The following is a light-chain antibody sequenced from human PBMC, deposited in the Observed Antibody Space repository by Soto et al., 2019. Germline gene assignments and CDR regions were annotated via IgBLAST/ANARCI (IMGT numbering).Light chain of an antibody. Sequence: QSALTQPRSVSGSLGQSVTIPCTGTSSDVGGSNYVSWYQQHPGKAPKLMLYDVNMRPSGVPDRFSGSKSGNMASLTISGLQADDEADYYCCSYAGNYKVFGGGTKVTVL. CDR2: DVN. V-gene: IGLV2-11*01. J-gene: IGLJ3*02. CDR3: CSYAGNYKV. CDR1: SSDVGGSNY.